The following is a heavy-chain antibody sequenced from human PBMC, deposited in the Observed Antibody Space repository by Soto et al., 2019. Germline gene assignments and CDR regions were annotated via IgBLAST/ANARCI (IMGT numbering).Heavy chain of an antibody. CDR2: IYYSGST. Sequence: PSETLSLTCTVSGGSISSYYWSWIRQPPGKGLEWIGYIYYSGSTNYNPSLKSRVTISVDTSKNQFSLKLSSVAAADTAVYYCARVIPPALFDYWGQGTLVTVSS. V-gene: IGHV4-59*01. D-gene: IGHD3-16*01. CDR3: ARVIPPALFDY. CDR1: GGSISSYY. J-gene: IGHJ4*02.